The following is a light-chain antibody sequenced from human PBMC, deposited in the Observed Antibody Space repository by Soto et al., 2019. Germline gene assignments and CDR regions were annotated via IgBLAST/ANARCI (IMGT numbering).Light chain of an antibody. CDR1: SSNIGSHT. V-gene: IGLV1-44*01. Sequence: QSVLTQPPSASGTPGQRVTISCSGSSSNIGSHTVNWYQQLPGTAPKLLMYRNNQRPSGVPDRFSGSKSGTSASLAISGLQSEDEADYYCAAWDDSLNGVVFGGGTKLTVL. CDR2: RNN. J-gene: IGLJ2*01. CDR3: AAWDDSLNGVV.